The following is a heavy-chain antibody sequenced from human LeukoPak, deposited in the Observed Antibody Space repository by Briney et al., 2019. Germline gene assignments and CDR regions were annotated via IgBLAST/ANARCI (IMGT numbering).Heavy chain of an antibody. CDR3: ARAYCGGDCYSGNNWFDP. V-gene: IGHV4-59*01. CDR1: GGSISSYY. J-gene: IGHJ5*02. CDR2: IYYSGST. Sequence: SETLSLTCTVSGGSISSYYWSWIRQPPGKGLEWIGYIYYSGSTNYNPSLKSRVTISVDTSKNQFSLKLSSVTAADTAVYYCARAYCGGDCYSGNNWFDPWGQGTLVTVSP. D-gene: IGHD2-21*02.